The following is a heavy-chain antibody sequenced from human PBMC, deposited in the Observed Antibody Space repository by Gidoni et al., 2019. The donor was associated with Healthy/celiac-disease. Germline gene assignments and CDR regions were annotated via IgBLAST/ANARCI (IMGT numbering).Heavy chain of an antibody. CDR1: GGTFSSPS. Sequence: QVRLVQSGAAVKKPGSSVKVSCTASGGTFSSPSFSWVRQAPGQGLEWMRRIIPILEIANYAQSLQGRVTITADKSTSTGYMELSSLRSEDTAVYYCAVDQCRSTNCYYYYGRDVWGQGTTVTVSS. V-gene: IGHV1-69*02. D-gene: IGHD2-2*01. CDR3: AVDQCRSTNCYYYYGRDV. CDR2: IIPILEIA. J-gene: IGHJ6*02.